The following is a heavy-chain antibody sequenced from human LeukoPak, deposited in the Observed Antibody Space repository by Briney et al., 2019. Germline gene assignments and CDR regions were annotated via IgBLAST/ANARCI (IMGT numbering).Heavy chain of an antibody. D-gene: IGHD1-26*01. CDR2: IHSGGYT. J-gene: IGHJ5*02. CDR3: TKRQGPTNGSYDYFDP. V-gene: IGHV4-4*09. CDR1: GGSISGNY. Sequence: SETLSLTCTVSGGSISGNYWSWIRQPPGQGLEWIAYIHSGGYTNYNPSLKSRVTISVDTSNNQFSLKVTSVTAADTAMYYCTKRQGPTNGSYDYFDPWGQGALVTVSS.